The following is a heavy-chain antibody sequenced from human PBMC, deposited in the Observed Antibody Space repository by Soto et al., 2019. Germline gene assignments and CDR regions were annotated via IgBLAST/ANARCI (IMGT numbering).Heavy chain of an antibody. CDR3: ARVRSSSWYFDY. D-gene: IGHD6-13*01. CDR2: INAGNGNT. Sequence: ASVKVSCKASGYTFTSYAMHWVRQAPGQRLEWMGWINAGNGNTKYSQKFQGRVTITRDTSASTAYMELSSLRSEDTAVYYCARVRSSSWYFDYWGQGTLGTAPQ. CDR1: GYTFTSYA. J-gene: IGHJ4*02. V-gene: IGHV1-3*01.